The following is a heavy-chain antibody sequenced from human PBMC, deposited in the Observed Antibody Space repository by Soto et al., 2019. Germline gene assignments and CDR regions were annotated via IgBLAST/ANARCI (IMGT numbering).Heavy chain of an antibody. V-gene: IGHV4-31*03. Sequence: SENLCLTCTVSGGSISSGGYYWSWIRQHPGKGLEWIGYIYYSGSTYYNPSLKSRVTISVDTSKNQFSLKLSSVTAADTAVYYCARDRCSYYYDSSGHPKCAYRGQG. CDR1: GGSISSGGYY. J-gene: IGHJ4*02. CDR3: ARDRCSYYYDSSGHPKCAY. CDR2: IYYSGST. D-gene: IGHD3-22*01.